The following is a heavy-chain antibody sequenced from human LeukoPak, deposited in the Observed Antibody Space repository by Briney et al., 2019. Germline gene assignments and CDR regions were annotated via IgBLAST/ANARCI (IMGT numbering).Heavy chain of an antibody. D-gene: IGHD3-10*01. CDR2: IYYSGST. CDR1: GGSINSYY. Sequence: SETLSLTCTVFGGSINSYYWSWIRQPPEKGLEWIGYIYYSGSTNYNPSLKSRVTISVDTSKNQFSLKLSSVTAADTAVYYCARDFGVWFGELGYYYYGMDVWGQGTTVTVSS. V-gene: IGHV4-59*01. CDR3: ARDFGVWFGELGYYYYGMDV. J-gene: IGHJ6*02.